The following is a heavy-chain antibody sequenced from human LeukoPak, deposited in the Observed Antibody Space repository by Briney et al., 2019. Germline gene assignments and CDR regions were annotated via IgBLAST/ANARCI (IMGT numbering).Heavy chain of an antibody. CDR1: GFTFSGYS. D-gene: IGHD3-22*01. V-gene: IGHV3-48*01. Sequence: TGGSLRLSCAASGFTFSGYSMNWIRQAPGKGLEWISYISLSSSTIYYADSVKGRFTISRDNAKNSLYLQMNSLRAEDTAVYYCARALDSSGYLLVWGQGTLVTVSS. CDR2: ISLSSSTI. J-gene: IGHJ4*02. CDR3: ARALDSSGYLLV.